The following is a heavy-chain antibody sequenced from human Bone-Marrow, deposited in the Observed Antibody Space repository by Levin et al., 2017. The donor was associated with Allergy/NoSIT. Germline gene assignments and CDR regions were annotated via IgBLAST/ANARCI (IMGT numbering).Heavy chain of an antibody. J-gene: IGHJ4*02. CDR1: GFPFTRYW. CDR2: IFPDDSDT. Sequence: PGESLKISCKGSGFPFTRYWIAWVRQMPGKGLEWMGSIFPDDSDTRYSPSFQGRVTMSADKTISLAYLQWSSLTAPDTAIYYCARQPGMAAPFDIWGQGTLVSVSS. D-gene: IGHD6-13*01. V-gene: IGHV5-51*01. CDR3: ARQPGMAAPFDI.